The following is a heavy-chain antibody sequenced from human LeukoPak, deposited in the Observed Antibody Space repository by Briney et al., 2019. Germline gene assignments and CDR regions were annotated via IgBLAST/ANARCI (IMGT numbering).Heavy chain of an antibody. CDR2: IWYDGSNK. V-gene: IGHV3-33*06. J-gene: IGHJ4*02. Sequence: GGSLRLSCAASGFTFSSYGMHWVRQAPGKGQEWVAVIWYDGSNKYYADSVKGRFTISRDNSKNTLYLQMNSLRAEDTAVYYCAKDGLQFSEWLPPLGYWGQGTLVTVSS. D-gene: IGHD3-3*01. CDR3: AKDGLQFSEWLPPLGY. CDR1: GFTFSSYG.